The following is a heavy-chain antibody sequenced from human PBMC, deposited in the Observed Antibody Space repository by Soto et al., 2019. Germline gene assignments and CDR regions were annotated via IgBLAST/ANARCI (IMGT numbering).Heavy chain of an antibody. CDR2: INAGNGNT. J-gene: IGHJ4*02. Sequence: ASVKVSCKASGYTFTSYAMNWVRQAPGQRLEWMGWINAGNGNTKYSQKFQGRVTITRDTSASTAYMELSSLRSEDTAVYYCARDIPGGYSSSSWLYWGQGTLVTVSS. CDR3: ARDIPGGYSSSSWLY. V-gene: IGHV1-3*01. D-gene: IGHD6-6*01. CDR1: GYTFTSYA.